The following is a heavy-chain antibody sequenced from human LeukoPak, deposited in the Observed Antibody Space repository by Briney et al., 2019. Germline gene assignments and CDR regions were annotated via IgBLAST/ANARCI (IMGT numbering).Heavy chain of an antibody. CDR2: IYYTGST. J-gene: IGHJ4*02. CDR1: GGSISSSSYY. V-gene: IGHV4-39*01. D-gene: IGHD2-2*01. CDR3: ARLPGGGYCSSTSCEIDY. Sequence: PSETLSLTCTVSGGSISSSSYYWGWIRQPPGKGLEWIGNIYYTGSTYYNPSLKSRITISVDTSKNQFSLKLSSVTAADTAVYYCARLPGGGYCSSTSCEIDYWGQGTLVTVSS.